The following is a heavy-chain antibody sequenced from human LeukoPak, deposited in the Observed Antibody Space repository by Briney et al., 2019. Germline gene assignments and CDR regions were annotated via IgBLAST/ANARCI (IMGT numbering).Heavy chain of an antibody. Sequence: GGTLRLSCAASGFTFSSYGMSWVRQAPGKGLQWVSVIIGSGSSTYYADSVKGRFTISRDNSRNTLYLQMNSLRAEDTAVYYCAREIREGATKAFDYWGQGTLVTVSS. V-gene: IGHV3-23*01. CDR2: IIGSGSST. D-gene: IGHD1-26*01. CDR3: AREIREGATKAFDY. CDR1: GFTFSSYG. J-gene: IGHJ4*02.